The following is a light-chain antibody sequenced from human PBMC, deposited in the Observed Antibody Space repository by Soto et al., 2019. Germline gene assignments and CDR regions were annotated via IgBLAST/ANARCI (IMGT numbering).Light chain of an antibody. J-gene: IGKJ1*01. CDR3: QQRSNW. V-gene: IGKV3-11*01. CDR2: GAS. Sequence: EIVMTQSPATLSVSPGERATLSCRASQSVSSYLAWYQQKPGQAPRLLIYGASTRATGIPARFSGSGSGTDFTLTISSLEPEDFAVYYCQQRSNWFGQGTKVDIK. CDR1: QSVSSY.